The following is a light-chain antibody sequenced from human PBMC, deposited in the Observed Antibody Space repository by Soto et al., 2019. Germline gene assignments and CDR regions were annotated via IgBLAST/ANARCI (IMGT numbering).Light chain of an antibody. J-gene: IGKJ1*01. V-gene: IGKV1-5*03. CDR2: KAS. Sequence: DIQMTQSPSTVSASVGDRVTIHCRASQSISSWLAWYQQKPGKAPKLLIYKASTLKSGVPSRFSGSGSGTEFTLTISSLQPDDFATYYCQHYNSYSEAFGQGTKVDIK. CDR1: QSISSW. CDR3: QHYNSYSEA.